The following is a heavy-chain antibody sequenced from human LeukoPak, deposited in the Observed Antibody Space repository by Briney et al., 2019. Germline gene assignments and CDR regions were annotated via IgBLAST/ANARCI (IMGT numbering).Heavy chain of an antibody. CDR3: AGYHNHGSGNYFDY. CDR2: ISDRGST. Sequence: SETLSLTCAVYGGSFSGYQWSWIRQPPGKGLEWIGTISDRGSTYHNPSLKGRVTMSLNTSKNQSSLRLSSVTAADTAVYYCAGYHNHGSGNYFDYWGRGTPVTVS. J-gene: IGHJ4*02. V-gene: IGHV4-34*01. D-gene: IGHD3-10*01. CDR1: GGSFSGYQ.